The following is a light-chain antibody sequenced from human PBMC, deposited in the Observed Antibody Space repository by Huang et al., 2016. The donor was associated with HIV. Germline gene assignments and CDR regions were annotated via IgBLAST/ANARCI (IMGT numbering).Light chain of an antibody. Sequence: EIVMTQSPATLSVSPGQRATLSGRASQSINGNLAWYQQKPGEAPRLLIYGASIGATGVPVRFSGSASGTECTLTISSLQSEDSAFYYCQQYNDWFTFGQGTRLEIK. J-gene: IGKJ5*01. CDR1: QSINGN. V-gene: IGKV3-15*01. CDR3: QQYNDWFT. CDR2: GAS.